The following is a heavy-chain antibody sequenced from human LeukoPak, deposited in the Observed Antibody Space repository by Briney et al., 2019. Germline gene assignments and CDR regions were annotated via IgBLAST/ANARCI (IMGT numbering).Heavy chain of an antibody. D-gene: IGHD3-16*01. CDR2: ISNSGGTT. CDR3: ARPAYTAAYDL. J-gene: IGHJ3*01. CDR1: GFTFSNYA. V-gene: IGHV3-48*01. Sequence: GGSLRLSCAASGFTFSNYAMNWVRQAPGKGLEWVSTISNSGGTTHHADSVKGRFTISRDNAKNSLYLQMNSLRAEDTAVYYCARPAYTAAYDLWGQGTMVTVSS.